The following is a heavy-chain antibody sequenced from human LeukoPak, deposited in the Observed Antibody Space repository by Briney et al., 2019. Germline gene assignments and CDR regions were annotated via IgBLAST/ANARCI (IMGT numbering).Heavy chain of an antibody. Sequence: GGSLRLSCAASGFTFTNYGMHWVRQAPGKGLEWVAVISYDGSNELYADPVKGRFTISRDNSENTLYLQMNSLRAEDTAVYYCARDPIAAAGNHDYWGQGTLVTASS. CDR2: ISYDGSNE. D-gene: IGHD6-13*01. J-gene: IGHJ4*02. V-gene: IGHV3-30*03. CDR1: GFTFTNYG. CDR3: ARDPIAAAGNHDY.